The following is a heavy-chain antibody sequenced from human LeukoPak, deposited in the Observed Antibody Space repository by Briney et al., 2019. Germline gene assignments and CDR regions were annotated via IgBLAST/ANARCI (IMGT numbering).Heavy chain of an antibody. V-gene: IGHV1-69*04. J-gene: IGHJ4*02. CDR3: ARVRGSSGYYSYFDY. CDR1: GSTFSSYA. Sequence: SVKVSCKASGSTFSSYAISWVRQAPGQGLEWMGRIIPILGIANYAQKFQGRVTITADKSTSTAYMELSSLRSEDTAVYYCARVRGSSGYYSYFDYWGQGTLVTVSS. D-gene: IGHD3-22*01. CDR2: IIPILGIA.